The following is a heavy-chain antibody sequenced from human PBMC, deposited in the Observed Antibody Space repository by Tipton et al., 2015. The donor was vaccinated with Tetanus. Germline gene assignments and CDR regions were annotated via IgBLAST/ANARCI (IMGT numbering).Heavy chain of an antibody. Sequence: TLSLTCTISGDSMSPYYWGWLRQPPGKGLEWIGYIYYKGSTNYNPSLRSRVTISIDTSSNQFSLKLTSVTPADTAIHYCARGPSYSGAWYHYWGQGAMVTVSP. CDR2: IYYKGST. D-gene: IGHD6-19*01. CDR3: ARGPSYSGAWYHY. J-gene: IGHJ4*02. CDR1: GDSMSPYY. V-gene: IGHV4-59*01.